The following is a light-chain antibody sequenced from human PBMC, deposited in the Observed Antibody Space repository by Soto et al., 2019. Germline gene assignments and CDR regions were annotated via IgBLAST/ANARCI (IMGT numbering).Light chain of an antibody. CDR2: DTS. CDR3: LLSYSGAYV. J-gene: IGLJ1*01. Sequence: QAVVTQEPSLTVSPGGTVTLTCDSSTGAVTSGHYPYWFQQKPGQAPRTLIYDTSKKHSSTPARFSGSLLGGKAALTLSGAQPEDEADYFCLLSYSGAYVFGTGTKLTV. V-gene: IGLV7-46*01. CDR1: TGAVTSGHY.